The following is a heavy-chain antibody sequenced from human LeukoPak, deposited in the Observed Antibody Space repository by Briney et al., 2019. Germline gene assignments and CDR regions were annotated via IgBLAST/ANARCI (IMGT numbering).Heavy chain of an antibody. Sequence: ASVKVSCKASGYTLTGYYMHWVRQAPGQGLEWMGRINPNSGGTNYAQKFQGRVTMTRDTSISTAYMELSRLRSDDTAVYYCARWSSGNAFDIWGQGTMVTVSS. V-gene: IGHV1-2*06. CDR2: INPNSGGT. CDR1: GYTLTGYY. D-gene: IGHD3-3*01. J-gene: IGHJ3*02. CDR3: ARWSSGNAFDI.